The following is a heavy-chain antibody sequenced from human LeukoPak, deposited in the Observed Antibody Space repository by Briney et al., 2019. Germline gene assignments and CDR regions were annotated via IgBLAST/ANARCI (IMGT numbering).Heavy chain of an antibody. CDR3: ARVGEVIYYMDV. J-gene: IGHJ6*03. D-gene: IGHD3-16*01. CDR1: GGSISSSSYY. Sequence: PSETLSLTCTVSGGSISSSSYYWGWIRQPPGKGPEWIGSIYYSGSTYYNPSLKSRVTISVDTSKNQFSLKLSSVTAADTAVYYCARVGEVIYYMDVWGKGTTVTVSS. CDR2: IYYSGST. V-gene: IGHV4-39*01.